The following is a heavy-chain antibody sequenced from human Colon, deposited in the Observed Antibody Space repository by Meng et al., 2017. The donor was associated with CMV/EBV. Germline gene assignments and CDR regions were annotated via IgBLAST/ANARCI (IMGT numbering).Heavy chain of an antibody. CDR2: IYYSGTT. CDR3: ARSSGYKAFLDY. D-gene: IGHD5-12*01. J-gene: IGHJ4*02. Sequence: SETLSLTCNVSGASISSMIYYWGWIRQSPGKGLEWIGSIYYSGTTYHRPSFKSRVTLSIDTSKNQFSLSLRSVSVADTAVYYCARSSGYKAFLDYWGPGRQVTVSS. CDR1: GASISSMIYY. V-gene: IGHV4-39*07.